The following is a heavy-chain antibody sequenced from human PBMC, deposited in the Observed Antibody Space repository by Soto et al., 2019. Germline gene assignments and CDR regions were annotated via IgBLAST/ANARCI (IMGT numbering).Heavy chain of an antibody. D-gene: IGHD3-9*01. CDR1: GYTFTSYG. J-gene: IGHJ5*02. V-gene: IGHV1-18*01. Sequence: QVQLVQSGAEVKKPGASVKVSCKASGYTFTSYGISWVRQAPGQGLECMGWISAYNGNTNYAQKLQGRVTMTTDTSTSTAYMELRSLRSDDTAVYYCARDWRYFDWLSQPTNWFDPWGQGTLVTVSS. CDR3: ARDWRYFDWLSQPTNWFDP. CDR2: ISAYNGNT.